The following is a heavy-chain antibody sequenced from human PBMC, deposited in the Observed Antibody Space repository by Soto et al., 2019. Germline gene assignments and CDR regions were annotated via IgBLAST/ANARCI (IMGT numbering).Heavy chain of an antibody. V-gene: IGHV3-23*01. J-gene: IGHJ4*02. CDR1: GFTFSSYA. CDR2: ISGSGGST. Sequence: GGSLRLSCAASGFTFSSYAMSWVRQAPGKGLEWVSAISGSGGSTYYADSVKGRFTISRDNSKNTLYLQMNSLRAEDTAVYYCAKDQDIVVVPAAMVDYWGQGTLVTVSS. D-gene: IGHD2-2*01. CDR3: AKDQDIVVVPAAMVDY.